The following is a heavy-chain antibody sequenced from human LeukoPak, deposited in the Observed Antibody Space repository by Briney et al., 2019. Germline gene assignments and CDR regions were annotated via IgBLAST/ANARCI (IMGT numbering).Heavy chain of an antibody. D-gene: IGHD3-3*01. CDR1: GFTFSSYW. J-gene: IGHJ5*02. Sequence: GSLRLSCAASGFTFSSYWMHWGRQAPGKGLVWVSRINSDGSSTSYADSVKGRFTISRDNAKNTLYLQMNSLRAEDTAVYYCARAITIRSWFDPWGQGTLVTVSS. V-gene: IGHV3-74*01. CDR3: ARAITIRSWFDP. CDR2: INSDGSST.